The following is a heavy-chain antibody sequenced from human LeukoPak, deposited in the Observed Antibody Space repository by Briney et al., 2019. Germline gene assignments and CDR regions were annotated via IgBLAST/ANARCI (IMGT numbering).Heavy chain of an antibody. Sequence: PGGSLRLSCAASGFTFSSYWMSWVRQAPEKGLEWVSVIYSGGSTYYADSVKGKFTISRDNSKNTQYLQMNSLRAEDTAVYYCARARSGYDFIIDYWGQGTLVTVSS. CDR2: IYSGGST. V-gene: IGHV3-66*01. D-gene: IGHD5-12*01. CDR1: GFTFSSYW. CDR3: ARARSGYDFIIDY. J-gene: IGHJ4*02.